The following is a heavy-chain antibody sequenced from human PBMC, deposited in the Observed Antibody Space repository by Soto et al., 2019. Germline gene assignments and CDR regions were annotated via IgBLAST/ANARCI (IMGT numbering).Heavy chain of an antibody. Sequence: ASVKVSCKASGGTFSSYAVSWVRQAPGQGLEWMGGIIPIFGTANYAQKFQGRVTITADESTSTAYMELSSLRSEDTAVYYCARLWLAYYYGMDVWGQGTTVTVSS. CDR1: GGTFSSYA. J-gene: IGHJ6*02. CDR3: ARLWLAYYYGMDV. V-gene: IGHV1-69*13. CDR2: IIPIFGTA. D-gene: IGHD6-19*01.